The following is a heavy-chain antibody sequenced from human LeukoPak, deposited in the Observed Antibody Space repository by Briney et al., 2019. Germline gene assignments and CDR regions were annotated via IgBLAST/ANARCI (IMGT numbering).Heavy chain of an antibody. CDR3: ARRLL. V-gene: IGHV3-48*01. D-gene: IGHD2-15*01. J-gene: IGHJ4*02. CDR1: GVTFSSYS. CDR2: ISSISSTI. Sequence: PGGSLRLSCAASGVTFSSYSMNWVRQAPGKGLEWVSYISSISSTIYYSDSAKGRFTISRDNAKNSLYLQMNGLRAEDTAVYYCARRLLWGQGTLVTVSS.